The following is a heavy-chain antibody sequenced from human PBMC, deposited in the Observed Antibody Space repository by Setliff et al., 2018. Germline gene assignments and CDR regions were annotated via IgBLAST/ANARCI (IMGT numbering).Heavy chain of an antibody. CDR3: ARDRRIVGARHAFDI. Sequence: SETLSLTCAVSSYSISSGYYWGWIRQPPGKGLEWIGTIYYSGSTYYNPSLKSRVTISVDTSKNQFSLKLSSVTAADTAVYYCARDRRIVGARHAFDIWGQGTMVTVSS. J-gene: IGHJ3*02. CDR2: IYYSGST. D-gene: IGHD1-26*01. V-gene: IGHV4-38-2*02. CDR1: SYSISSGYY.